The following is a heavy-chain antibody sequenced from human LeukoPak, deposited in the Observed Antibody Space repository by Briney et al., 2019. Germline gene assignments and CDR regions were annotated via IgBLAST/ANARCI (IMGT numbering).Heavy chain of an antibody. CDR2: ISSSSSYI. V-gene: IGHV3-21*01. D-gene: IGHD1-26*01. Sequence: GSLRLSCAASGFTFSSYSMNWVRQAPGKGLEWVSSISSSSSYIYYADSVKGRFTISRDNAKNSLYLQMNSLRAEDTAVYYCARGGSGSYCADYWGQGTLVTVSS. CDR3: ARGGSGSYCADY. J-gene: IGHJ4*02. CDR1: GFTFSSYS.